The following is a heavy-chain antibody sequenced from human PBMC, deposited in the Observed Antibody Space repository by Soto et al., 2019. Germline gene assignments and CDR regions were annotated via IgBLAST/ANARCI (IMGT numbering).Heavy chain of an antibody. CDR2: INHSGST. Sequence: ASETLSLTCAVSGGSFSGYYWIWIRQPPGKGLEWIGEINHSGSTNYNPSLKSRVTISVDTSKNQFSLKLSSVTAADTAVYYCERGSAGIAVAGTEVGDYWGQGTLVTVSS. V-gene: IGHV4-34*01. CDR3: ERGSAGIAVAGTEVGDY. J-gene: IGHJ4*02. CDR1: GGSFSGYY. D-gene: IGHD6-19*01.